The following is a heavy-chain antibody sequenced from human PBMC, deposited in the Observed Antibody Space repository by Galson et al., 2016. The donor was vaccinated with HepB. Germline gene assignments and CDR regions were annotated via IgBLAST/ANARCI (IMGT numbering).Heavy chain of an antibody. J-gene: IGHJ4*02. CDR1: GFTFDDYA. Sequence: SLRLSCAASGFTFDDYAMHWVRQAPGKGLEWVSGISWNSGSIGYADSVKGRFTISRDNAKNSLYLQMNSLRAEDTALYYCAVGGTILEWPLSDYWGQGTLVTVSS. D-gene: IGHD3-3*01. CDR2: ISWNSGSI. V-gene: IGHV3-9*01. CDR3: AVGGTILEWPLSDY.